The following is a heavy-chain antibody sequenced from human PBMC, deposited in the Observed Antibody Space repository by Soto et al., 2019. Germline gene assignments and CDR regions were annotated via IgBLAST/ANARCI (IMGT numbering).Heavy chain of an antibody. J-gene: IGHJ4*02. V-gene: IGHV3-23*01. CDR1: GFTFRSYA. CDR3: AQDLLHTYSYDSSGFFDY. CDR2: ITGSGVTT. Sequence: VSLRVSCAAXGFTFRSYAMNWVRQAPGKGLEWVSRITGSGVTTYYANSVKGRFTISRDNSNNTLSLQMNSPRAEDMAVYYCAQDLLHTYSYDSSGFFDYWGQGTLVTVSS. D-gene: IGHD3-22*01.